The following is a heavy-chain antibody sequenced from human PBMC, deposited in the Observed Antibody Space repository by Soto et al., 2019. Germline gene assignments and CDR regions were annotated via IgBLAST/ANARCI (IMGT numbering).Heavy chain of an antibody. Sequence: SETLSLTCTVSGGSISAYNWNWIRQPPGKGLEWIGYIHHSGTTNYNPSLKSRVSISMDTSKNQFSLKLSSVTAVDTAVYYCARDSGGSSGWYWFDPWGQRNLVTVSS. V-gene: IGHV4-59*01. D-gene: IGHD6-19*01. J-gene: IGHJ5*02. CDR1: GGSISAYN. CDR2: IHHSGTT. CDR3: ARDSGGSSGWYWFDP.